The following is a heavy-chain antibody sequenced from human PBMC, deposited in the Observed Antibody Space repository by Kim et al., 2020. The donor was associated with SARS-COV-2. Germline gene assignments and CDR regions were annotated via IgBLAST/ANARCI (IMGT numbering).Heavy chain of an antibody. CDR1: GYTFTSYS. J-gene: IGHJ4*02. CDR3: ARDYSSSWRY. D-gene: IGHD6-13*01. V-gene: IGHV7-4-1*02. CDR2: INTNTWNP. Sequence: ASVKVSCKASGYTFTSYSMNWVRQAPGQGLEWMGWINTNTWNPTYAQGFTGRFVFSLDTSVSTAYLQISSLEAEDTAVYYCARDYSSSWRYWGQGTLVTVSS.